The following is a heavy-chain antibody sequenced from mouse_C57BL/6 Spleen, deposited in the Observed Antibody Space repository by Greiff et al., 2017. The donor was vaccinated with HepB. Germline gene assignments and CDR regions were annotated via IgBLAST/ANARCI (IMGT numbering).Heavy chain of an antibody. J-gene: IGHJ1*03. CDR1: GYTFTGYW. D-gene: IGHD1-1*01. CDR3: ARYPYYYGSSYGWYFDV. V-gene: IGHV1-9*01. CDR2: ILPGSGST. Sequence: VQLQQSGAELMKPGASVKLSCKATGYTFTGYWIEWVKQRPGHGLEWIGEILPGSGSTNYNEKFKGKATFTADTSSNTAYMQLSSLTTEDSAIYYCARYPYYYGSSYGWYFDVWGTGTTVTVSS.